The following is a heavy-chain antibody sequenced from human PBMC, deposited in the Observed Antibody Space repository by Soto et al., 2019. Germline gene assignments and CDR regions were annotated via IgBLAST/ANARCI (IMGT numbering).Heavy chain of an antibody. CDR2: ISYTGST. CDR1: GGSLSGSY. Sequence: PSETLSLTGTVSGGSLSGSYCSWIRKSPGKSLEWIASISYTGSTTHNPSLKSRVTLSVDTSKNQFSLSLTSVTPADTAAYYCATGGGWLHNSYIRGLYFDYWGQGVLVTVSS. V-gene: IGHV4-59*01. J-gene: IGHJ4*02. CDR3: ATGGGWLHNSYIRGLYFDY. D-gene: IGHD3-3*02.